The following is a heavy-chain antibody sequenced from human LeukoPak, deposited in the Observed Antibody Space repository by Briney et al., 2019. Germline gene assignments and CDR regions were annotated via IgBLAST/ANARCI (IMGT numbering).Heavy chain of an antibody. V-gene: IGHV4-59*11. Sequence: SETLSLTCNVSGDSISGPYWNWIRQSPGRGLEWIGYTHYTGETNYNPSLRSRLTMSVDTSNNQVYLRLSSVTAADTAVYYCGRNLGSGSDHWGQGTLVTVSS. CDR2: THYTGET. CDR3: GRNLGSGSDH. CDR1: GDSISGPY. J-gene: IGHJ4*02. D-gene: IGHD3-10*01.